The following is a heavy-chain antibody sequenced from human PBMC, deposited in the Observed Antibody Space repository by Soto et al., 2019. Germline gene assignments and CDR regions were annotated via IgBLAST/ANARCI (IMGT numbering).Heavy chain of an antibody. CDR1: GYTCNIHA. CDR3: ARRWGRNFDF. V-gene: IGHV1-3*04. D-gene: IGHD7-27*01. J-gene: IGHJ4*02. CDR2: INTGNGNT. Sequence: ASVKVSCKASGYTCNIHAIHWVRQAPGQRLEWMGWINTGNGNTKYSQNFQGRFTITRDTSASTAYMELSSLRSEDTALYFCARRWGRNFDFWGQGTLVTVSS.